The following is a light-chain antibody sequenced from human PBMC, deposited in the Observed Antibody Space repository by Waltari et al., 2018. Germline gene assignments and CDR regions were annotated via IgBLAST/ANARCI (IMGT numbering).Light chain of an antibody. V-gene: IGLV1-44*01. CDR2: TDN. J-gene: IGLJ3*02. Sequence: QFVLTQPPSASGTPGQRVTITCSGSSSNIGSNTVNWYQQFPGTAPKLLVYTDNQRPSGVPDRFSGSKSGTSASLAISGLQSEDEADYHCATWDDSLNGWVFGGGTKLTVL. CDR3: ATWDDSLNGWV. CDR1: SSNIGSNT.